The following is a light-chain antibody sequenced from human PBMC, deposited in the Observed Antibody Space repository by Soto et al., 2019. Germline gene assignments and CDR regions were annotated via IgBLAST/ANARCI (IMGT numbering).Light chain of an antibody. CDR1: SSDVGAYNY. J-gene: IGLJ1*01. Sequence: QSALTQPASVSGSPGQSITISCTGTSSDVGAYNYVSWYQQHPGKAPKLMIYDVSNRPSRVSDRFSGSKSGNTASLTISGIQAEDEAGYYCSSYTSSSTLGVFGTGTKVTVL. CDR2: DVS. V-gene: IGLV2-14*01. CDR3: SSYTSSSTLGV.